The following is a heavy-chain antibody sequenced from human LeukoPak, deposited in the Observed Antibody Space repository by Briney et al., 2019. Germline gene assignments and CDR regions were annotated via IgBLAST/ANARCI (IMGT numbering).Heavy chain of an antibody. J-gene: IGHJ4*02. CDR1: GFTFSSYA. CDR2: ISSNGGST. CDR3: VKGPYYDILTGYSFDY. Sequence: GGSLRLSCSASGFTFSSYAMHWVRQAPGKGLEYVSAISSNGGSTYYADSVKGRFTISRDNSKNTLYLQMSRLRAEDTAVYYCVKGPYYDILTGYSFDYWGQGTLVTVSS. D-gene: IGHD3-9*01. V-gene: IGHV3-64D*06.